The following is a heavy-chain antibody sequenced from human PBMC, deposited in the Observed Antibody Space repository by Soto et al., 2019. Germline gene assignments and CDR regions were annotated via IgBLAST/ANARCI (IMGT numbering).Heavy chain of an antibody. CDR3: ARVPKAVPAAMGGGYYYYGMDV. CDR1: GGSISSGGYY. D-gene: IGHD2-2*01. Sequence: SETLSLTCTVSGGSISSGGYYWSWIRQHPGKGLEWIGYIYYSGSTYYNPSLKSRVTISVDTSKNQFSLKLSSVTAADTAVYYCARVPKAVPAAMGGGYYYYGMDVWGQGTTVTVSS. J-gene: IGHJ6*02. CDR2: IYYSGST. V-gene: IGHV4-31*03.